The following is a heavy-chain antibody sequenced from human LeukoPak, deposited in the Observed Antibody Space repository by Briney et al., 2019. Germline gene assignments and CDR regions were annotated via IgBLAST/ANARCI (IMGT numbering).Heavy chain of an antibody. CDR3: AGEMATIIRLDAFDI. CDR2: IYHSGST. V-gene: IGHV4-38-2*02. J-gene: IGHJ3*02. CDR1: GYSISSGYY. Sequence: SETLSLTCTVSGYSISSGYYWGWIRQPPGKGLEWIGSIYHSGSTYYNPSLKSRVTISVDKSKNQFSLKLSSVTAADTAVYYCAGEMATIIRLDAFDIWGQGTMVTVSS. D-gene: IGHD5-24*01.